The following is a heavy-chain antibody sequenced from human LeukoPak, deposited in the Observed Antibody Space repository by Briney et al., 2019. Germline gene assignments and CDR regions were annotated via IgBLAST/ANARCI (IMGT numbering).Heavy chain of an antibody. CDR1: GFTFCSYA. D-gene: IGHD2-15*01. Sequence: GGSLRLPCSASGFTFCSYAMIWVLQAPGKGLKCVSAISGSGGSTYYADSVKGRFTISRDNSKNTLYLQMNSLRAEDTAVYYCAKDPRRIDPAPYWGQGTLVTVSS. V-gene: IGHV3-23*01. CDR2: ISGSGGST. J-gene: IGHJ4*02. CDR3: AKDPRRIDPAPY.